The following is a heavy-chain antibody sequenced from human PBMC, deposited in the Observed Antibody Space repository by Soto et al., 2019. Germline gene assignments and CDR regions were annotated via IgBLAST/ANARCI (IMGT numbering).Heavy chain of an antibody. Sequence: QVQLIQFGAEVKKPGASVKVSCRASGYTFTKFHIHWVRQAPGQGLEWMGMIDTSGGVTRDAQRVKGRITMIRETSTSSVYMVLRGLTSEDTAVYYCARVVIGHNKYETIGYDFDHWGPGTLVTVSS. D-gene: IGHD5-12*01. CDR1: GYTFTKFH. V-gene: IGHV1-46*01. CDR3: ARVVIGHNKYETIGYDFDH. CDR2: IDTSGGVT. J-gene: IGHJ4*02.